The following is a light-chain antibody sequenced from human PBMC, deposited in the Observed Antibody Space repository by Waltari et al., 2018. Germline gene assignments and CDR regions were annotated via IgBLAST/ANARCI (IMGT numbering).Light chain of an antibody. Sequence: IVITQSTDSLAVSLGVRVTINCRPSQTILDTYDKNYLAWHQQKPGQSPRLLIYWASTREFGVPDRFSGSGSGTDFTLTISGLQAEDVAVYYCQQYFNTPITFGGGTKVEIK. CDR3: QQYFNTPIT. CDR1: QTILDTYDKNY. CDR2: WAS. J-gene: IGKJ4*01. V-gene: IGKV4-1*01.